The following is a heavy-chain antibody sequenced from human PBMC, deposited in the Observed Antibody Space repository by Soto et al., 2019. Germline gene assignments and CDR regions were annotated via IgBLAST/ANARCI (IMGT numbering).Heavy chain of an antibody. Sequence: QVQLQESGPGLVKPSETLSLTCTVSGGSIGNSYWSWIRQSPGKGLEWIGYIYYSGSSNYNPSLKCRVSISVDTSKNQFSLKLSSVTAADTAVYYCARHSSSWPIFDYWGQGTLVIVSS. CDR1: GGSIGNSY. CDR3: ARHSSSWPIFDY. D-gene: IGHD6-13*01. J-gene: IGHJ4*02. CDR2: IYYSGSS. V-gene: IGHV4-59*08.